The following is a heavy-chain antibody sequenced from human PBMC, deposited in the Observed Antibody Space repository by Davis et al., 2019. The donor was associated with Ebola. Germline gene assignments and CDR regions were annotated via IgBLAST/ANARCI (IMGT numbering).Heavy chain of an antibody. CDR1: GFTFSSYS. CDR2: ISSSSSYI. J-gene: IGHJ4*02. D-gene: IGHD3-22*01. Sequence: GGSLRLSCAASGFTFSSYSMNWVRQAPGKGLEWVSSISSSSSYIYYADSVKGRFTISRDNAKNSLYLQMNSLRAEDTAVYYCARVALDDSSGYYYFDYWGQGTLVTVSS. CDR3: ARVALDDSSGYYYFDY. V-gene: IGHV3-21*01.